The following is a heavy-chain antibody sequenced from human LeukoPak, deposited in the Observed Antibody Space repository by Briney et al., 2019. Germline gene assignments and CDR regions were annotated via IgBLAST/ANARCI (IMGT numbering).Heavy chain of an antibody. CDR2: IFWDGDK. Sequence: ASGPTLVKPPQTLTLTCTFSGFSLTSRGVGVGWIRQPPGKALEWLPFIFWDGDKRYNPSLKTRVTIPTDTSHNEVVLRVTNVDPADTGTYYCAHLTTIFGVVSFFDYWGQGSLVSVSS. V-gene: IGHV2-5*02. CDR1: GFSLTSRGVG. J-gene: IGHJ4*02. D-gene: IGHD3-3*01. CDR3: AHLTTIFGVVSFFDY.